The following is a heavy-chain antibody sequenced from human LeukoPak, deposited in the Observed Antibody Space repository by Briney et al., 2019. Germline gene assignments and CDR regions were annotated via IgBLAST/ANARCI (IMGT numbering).Heavy chain of an antibody. Sequence: KSSETLSLTCTVSGGSISSSSYYWGWIRQPPGKGLEWIGYIYYSGSTNYNPSLKSRVTISVDTSKNQFSLKLNSVSAADTAVYYCARLTVPLRFDPWGQGTLVTVSS. CDR2: IYYSGST. CDR3: ARLTVPLRFDP. J-gene: IGHJ5*02. CDR1: GGSISSSSYY. V-gene: IGHV4-61*05. D-gene: IGHD2-2*01.